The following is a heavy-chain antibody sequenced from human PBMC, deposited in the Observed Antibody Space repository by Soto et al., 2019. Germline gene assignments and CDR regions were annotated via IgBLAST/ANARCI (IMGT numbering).Heavy chain of an antibody. V-gene: IGHV3-53*01. CDR2: IYSGGST. D-gene: IGHD3-22*01. J-gene: IGHJ6*02. CDR3: AREVYDSSGYYRSSYYYGMDV. Sequence: GGSLRLSCAASGFTVSSNYMSWVRQAPGKGLEWVSVIYSGGSTYYADSVKGRSTISRDNSKNTLYLQMNSLRAEDTAVYYCAREVYDSSGYYRSSYYYGMDVWGQGTTVTVSS. CDR1: GFTVSSNY.